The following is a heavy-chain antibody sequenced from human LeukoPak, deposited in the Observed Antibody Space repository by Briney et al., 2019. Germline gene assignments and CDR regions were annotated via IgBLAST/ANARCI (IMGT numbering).Heavy chain of an antibody. Sequence: KPSETLSLTCTVSGGSISSGSYYWSWIRQPAGKGLEWIGRIYTSGSTNYNPSLKSRVTISVDTSKNQFSLKLSSVTAADTAVYYCARANWALSFDYWGQGTLVTVSS. D-gene: IGHD1-1*01. J-gene: IGHJ4*02. CDR1: GGSISSGSYY. CDR2: IYTSGST. CDR3: ARANWALSFDY. V-gene: IGHV4-61*02.